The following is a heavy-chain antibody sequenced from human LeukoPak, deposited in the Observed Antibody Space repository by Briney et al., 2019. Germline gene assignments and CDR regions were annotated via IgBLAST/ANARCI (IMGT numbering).Heavy chain of an antibody. CDR1: GFTFDTYS. CDR2: ITDDSKTM. CDR3: VARGGWVRFDY. V-gene: IGHV3-48*04. J-gene: IGHJ4*02. Sequence: GGSLRLSCVASGFTFDTYSMNWIRQAPGKGLEWTSYITDDSKTMYYADSVKGRFTISRDNAKNALYLQMNSLRGEDTAVYYCVARGGWVRFDYWGQGTLATVSS. D-gene: IGHD6-19*01.